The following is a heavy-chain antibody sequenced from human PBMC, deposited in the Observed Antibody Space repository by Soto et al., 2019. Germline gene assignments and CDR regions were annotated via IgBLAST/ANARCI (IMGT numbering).Heavy chain of an antibody. D-gene: IGHD3-22*01. CDR2: IWYDGSNK. CDR3: ARPSSDYYDSSGPIGY. V-gene: IGHV3-33*01. J-gene: IGHJ4*02. Sequence: QVQLVESGGGVVQPGRSLRLSCVASGFTFSQYGMHWARQAPGKGLEWVSVIWYDGSNKYYADSVKGRFTISRDNXKXPLNLQMDSLRAEDTAMYYCARPSSDYYDSSGPIGYWGQGTLVTVSS. CDR1: GFTFSQYG.